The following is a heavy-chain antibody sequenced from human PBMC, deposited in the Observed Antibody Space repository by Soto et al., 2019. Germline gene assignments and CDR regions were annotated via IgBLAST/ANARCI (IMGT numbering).Heavy chain of an antibody. CDR2: ISGSGGST. CDR3: ARGAGPNHYDLDV. D-gene: IGHD2-8*01. Sequence: LRLSCAASGFAFSSYAMGCVRQGPGKGPEWVSAISGSGGSTYYADSVKGRFTIARDNSKNTLYLHMNSLRAEDTSLFSSARGAGPNHYDLDVWGKGTMVTVSS. V-gene: IGHV3-23*01. J-gene: IGHJ6*03. CDR1: GFAFSSYA.